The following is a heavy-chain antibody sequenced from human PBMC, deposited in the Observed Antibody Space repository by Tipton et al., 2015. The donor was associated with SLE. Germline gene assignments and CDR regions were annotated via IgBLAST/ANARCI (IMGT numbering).Heavy chain of an antibody. CDR2: ISSSGDAP. CDR3: ATAGGRGFSHWDN. D-gene: IGHD3-10*01. CDR1: GFTLSNYD. J-gene: IGHJ4*02. V-gene: IGHV3-23*01. Sequence: SLRLSCAPSGFTLSNYDMNWARQAPGKGLEWVSVISSSGDAPYYADSVRGRFTISRDKYKNTLYLQMNGLRAEDTAVYHCATAGGRGFSHWDNWGPGTLVTVSS.